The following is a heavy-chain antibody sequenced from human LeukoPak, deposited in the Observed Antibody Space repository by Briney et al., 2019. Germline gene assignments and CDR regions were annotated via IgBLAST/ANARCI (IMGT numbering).Heavy chain of an antibody. D-gene: IGHD1-26*01. CDR3: ATATNWFDP. V-gene: IGHV4-39*01. Sequence: SETLSLTCAVSGGSISSGGYSWSWIRQPPGKGLEWIGSIYYSGSTYYNPSLKSRVTISVDTSKNQFSLKLSSVTAADTAVYYCATATNWFDPWGQGTLVTVSS. CDR2: IYYSGST. J-gene: IGHJ5*02. CDR1: GGSISSGGYS.